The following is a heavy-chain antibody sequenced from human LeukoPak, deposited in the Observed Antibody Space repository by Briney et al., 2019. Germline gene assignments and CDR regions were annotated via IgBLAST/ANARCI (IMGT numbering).Heavy chain of an antibody. CDR1: GFTFSSYE. V-gene: IGHV3-48*03. J-gene: IGHJ4*02. D-gene: IGHD5-24*01. Sequence: GGSLRLSCAASGFTFSSYETNWVRQAPGKGLEWVSYISSSGSTIYYADSVKGRFTISRDNAKNSLYLQMNSLRAEDTAVYYCARGDGYNYGDYWGQGTLVTVSS. CDR2: ISSSGSTI. CDR3: ARGDGYNYGDY.